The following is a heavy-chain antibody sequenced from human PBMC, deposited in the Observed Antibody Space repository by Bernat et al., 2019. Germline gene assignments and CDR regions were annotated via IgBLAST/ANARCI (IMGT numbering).Heavy chain of an antibody. V-gene: IGHV3-33*01. Sequence: QVQLVESGGGVVQPGRSLRLSCAASGFTFSSYGMHWVRQAPGKGLEWVVVIWYDGSNKYYADSVKGRFTISRDNSKNTLYLQMNSLRAEDTAVYYCARDHGMRGPAASGWFDPWGQGTLVTVSS. J-gene: IGHJ5*02. CDR3: ARDHGMRGPAASGWFDP. CDR2: IWYDGSNK. D-gene: IGHD2-2*01. CDR1: GFTFSSYG.